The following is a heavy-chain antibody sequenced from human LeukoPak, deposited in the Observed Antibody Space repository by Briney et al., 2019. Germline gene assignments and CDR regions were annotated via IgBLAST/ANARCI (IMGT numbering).Heavy chain of an antibody. D-gene: IGHD5-18*01. Sequence: SETLSLTCAVYGGSFSGYCWSWIRQPPGKGLEWIGEINHSGSTNYNPSLKSRVTISVDTSKNQFSLKLSSVTAADTAVYYCARGRSDGYSYFDYWGQGTLVTVSS. CDR2: INHSGST. J-gene: IGHJ4*02. V-gene: IGHV4-34*01. CDR1: GGSFSGYC. CDR3: ARGRSDGYSYFDY.